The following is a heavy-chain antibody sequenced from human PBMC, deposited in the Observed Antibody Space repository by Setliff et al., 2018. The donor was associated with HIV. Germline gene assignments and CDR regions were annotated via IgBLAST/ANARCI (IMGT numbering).Heavy chain of an antibody. CDR1: GFTLTDYW. J-gene: IGHJ4*02. Sequence: PGGSLRLSCAASGFTLTDYWMHWVRQVPGQGLVWVSRINVDGSSISYADSVKGRFTISRDNAKNTLFLQMNSLRAEDTAVYYCARLPQDVRSSIDFWGQGTLVTVSS. CDR2: INVDGSSI. CDR3: ARLPQDVRSSIDF. V-gene: IGHV3-74*01. D-gene: IGHD6-6*01.